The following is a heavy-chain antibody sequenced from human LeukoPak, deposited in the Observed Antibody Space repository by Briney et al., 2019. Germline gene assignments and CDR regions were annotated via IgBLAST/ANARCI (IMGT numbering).Heavy chain of an antibody. J-gene: IGHJ4*02. Sequence: ASVKVSCKASGYTFTGYYMHWVRPAPGQGLEWMGWINPNSGGTNYAQKFQGRVTMTRDTSISTAYMELSRLRSDDTAVYYCARAPGDFWSGYYMNPKYYFDYWGQGTLVTVSS. D-gene: IGHD3-3*01. CDR3: ARAPGDFWSGYYMNPKYYFDY. V-gene: IGHV1-2*02. CDR1: GYTFTGYY. CDR2: INPNSGGT.